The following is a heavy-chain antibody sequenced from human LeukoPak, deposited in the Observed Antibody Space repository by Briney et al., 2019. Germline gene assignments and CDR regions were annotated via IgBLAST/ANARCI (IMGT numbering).Heavy chain of an antibody. CDR2: IIPILGIA. V-gene: IGHV1-69*04. CDR1: GGTFSSYA. Sequence: SVKVSCKASGGTFSSYAISWVRQAPGQGLEWMGRIIPILGIANYAQKFQGRVTITADKSTSTAYMELSSLRSEDTAVYYCARDRGSGWDYYYGMDVWGQGTRSPSP. J-gene: IGHJ6*02. CDR3: ARDRGSGWDYYYGMDV. D-gene: IGHD6-19*01.